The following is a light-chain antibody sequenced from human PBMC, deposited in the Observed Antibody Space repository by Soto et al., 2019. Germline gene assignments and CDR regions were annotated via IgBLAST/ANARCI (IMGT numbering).Light chain of an antibody. V-gene: IGKV3-11*01. CDR1: QSVRNY. CDR2: DTS. J-gene: IGKJ4*01. Sequence: EIVLTQSPATLSLSPGERATLSCRASQSVRNYLIWYQQKPGLAPRLLIYDTSTRATGIPARFSGSGSGTANRFTIGTLGPEDFAVFYCRQVSGWPLPSGGGTKVE. CDR3: RQVSGWPLP.